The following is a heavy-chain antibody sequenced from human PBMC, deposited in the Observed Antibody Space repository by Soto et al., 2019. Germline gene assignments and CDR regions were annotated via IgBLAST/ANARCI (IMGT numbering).Heavy chain of an antibody. CDR2: VYYSGGT. D-gene: IGHD4-4*01. Sequence: SETLSLTCTVSGGSISSYYWSWIRQPPGKGLEWIGYVYYSGGTNYNPSLKSRVTISVDTSKNQFSLKLSSVTAADTAVYYCATHHVEMTTNYAFDIWGQGTMVTVSS. J-gene: IGHJ3*02. CDR3: ATHHVEMTTNYAFDI. CDR1: GGSISSYY. V-gene: IGHV4-59*01.